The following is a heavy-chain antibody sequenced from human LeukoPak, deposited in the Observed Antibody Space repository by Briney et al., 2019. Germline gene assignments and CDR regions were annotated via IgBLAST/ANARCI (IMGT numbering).Heavy chain of an antibody. V-gene: IGHV4-59*01. CDR1: GGSISSYY. Sequence: SETLSLTCTVSGGSISSYYWSWIRQPPGKGLEWIGYIYYSGSTNYNPSLKSRVTISVDTSKNQFSLKLSSVTAADTAVYYCARVAYDSSGYYYEDYWGQGTLVTVSS. D-gene: IGHD3-22*01. J-gene: IGHJ4*02. CDR3: ARVAYDSSGYYYEDY. CDR2: IYYSGST.